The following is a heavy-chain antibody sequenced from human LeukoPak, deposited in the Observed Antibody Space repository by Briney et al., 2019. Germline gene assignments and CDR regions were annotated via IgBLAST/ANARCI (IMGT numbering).Heavy chain of an antibody. D-gene: IGHD7-27*01. Sequence: GESLKISCQASGYTFTDYWVGLGRQLPGKGLEWMGIIYCYGSKNTYSPAFQRQVTISVDKSTSTAYLQWSSLEASDTAIYFCARRAKLGMRYFDFWGQGALLVVS. V-gene: IGHV5-51*01. CDR1: GYTFTDYW. J-gene: IGHJ5*01. CDR3: ARRAKLGMRYFDF. CDR2: IYCYGSKN.